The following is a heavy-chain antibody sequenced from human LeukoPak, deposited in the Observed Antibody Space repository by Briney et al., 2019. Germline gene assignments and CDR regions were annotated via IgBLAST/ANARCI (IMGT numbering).Heavy chain of an antibody. Sequence: PSETLSLTCAVYGGSFSGYYWSWIRQPPGKGLEWIGEINHSGSTNYNPSLKSRVTISVDTSKNQFSLKLSSVTAADTAVYYCARGRGRGQQLVPYYWGQGTLVTVSS. D-gene: IGHD6-13*01. V-gene: IGHV4-34*01. J-gene: IGHJ4*02. CDR2: INHSGST. CDR3: ARGRGRGQQLVPYY. CDR1: GGSFSGYY.